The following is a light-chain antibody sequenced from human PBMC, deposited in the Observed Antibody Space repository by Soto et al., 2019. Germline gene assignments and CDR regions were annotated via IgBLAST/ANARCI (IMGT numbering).Light chain of an antibody. J-gene: IGKJ1*01. CDR1: QSVSSN. V-gene: IGKV3-15*01. CDR3: QHYNNWPRT. CDR2: GTS. Sequence: EIVRTQSPATLSVSPGERATLSCRASQSVSSNLAWYQQKPGQAPRLLLYGTSTRATGIPARFSGSRSGTEFTLTVSSLQSEDFAVYYCQHYNNWPRTFGQGTKVEIK.